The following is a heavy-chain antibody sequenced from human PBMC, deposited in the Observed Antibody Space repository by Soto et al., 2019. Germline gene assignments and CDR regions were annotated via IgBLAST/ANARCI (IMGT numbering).Heavy chain of an antibody. D-gene: IGHD5-18*01. CDR1: GGSFSCYC. CDR2: INHSGST. V-gene: IGHV4-34*01. J-gene: IGHJ6*02. Sequence: SETLSLTCAVDGGSFSCYCWSWIRQTTEKGLEWIGEINHSGSTTYNSSLSSRVTISVDTSKNQFSLKLSSVTAADTAVYYCARGRIQLPYYYYYGMDVWGQGTTVTVSS. CDR3: ARGRIQLPYYYYYGMDV.